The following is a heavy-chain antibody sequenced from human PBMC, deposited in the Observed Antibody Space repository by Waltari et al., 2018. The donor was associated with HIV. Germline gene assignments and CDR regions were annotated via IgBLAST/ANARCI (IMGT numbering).Heavy chain of an antibody. CDR3: AKEGEYCSSTSCLNRYFDY. V-gene: IGHV1-69*01. D-gene: IGHD2-2*01. CDR2: IIPIFGTA. J-gene: IGHJ4*02. Sequence: QVQLVQAGAEVKKPGSSVKVSCKASGGTFSSYANSGVRQSPGHGLEWMGGIIPIFGTANYAQNFQGRVTITADESTSTAYMELSSLRSEDTAVYYCAKEGEYCSSTSCLNRYFDYWGQGTLVTVSS. CDR1: GGTFSSYA.